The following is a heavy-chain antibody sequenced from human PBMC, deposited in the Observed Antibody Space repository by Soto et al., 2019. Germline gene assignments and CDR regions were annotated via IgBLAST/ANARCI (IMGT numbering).Heavy chain of an antibody. CDR3: AREILGGYGMDV. CDR2: INAGNCNT. Sequence: ASVKVSCKASGYTFTSYAIHWVPQAPGQWLEWMGCINAGNCNTKYSQQFQGRVTITRDTSASTAYMELSSLRSEDTAVYYCAREILGGYGMDVWGQGTTVTVSS. V-gene: IGHV1-3*01. J-gene: IGHJ6*02. D-gene: IGHD3-16*01. CDR1: GYTFTSYA.